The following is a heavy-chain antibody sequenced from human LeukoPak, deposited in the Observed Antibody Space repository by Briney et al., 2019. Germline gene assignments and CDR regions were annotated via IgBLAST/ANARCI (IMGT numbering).Heavy chain of an antibody. CDR1: GFSFSNW. CDR2: IRQDESER. J-gene: IGHJ6*03. CDR3: ARDYRFNYHYYMDV. Sequence: GGSLRLSCEGSGFSFSNWMTWVRQLPGKGPEWVANIRQDESERYFADSVKGRFTISRDNAKKSVYLHMSSLRAEDAAMYYCARDYRFNYHYYMDVWGNGTTVTVSS. D-gene: IGHD3-16*02. V-gene: IGHV3-7*01.